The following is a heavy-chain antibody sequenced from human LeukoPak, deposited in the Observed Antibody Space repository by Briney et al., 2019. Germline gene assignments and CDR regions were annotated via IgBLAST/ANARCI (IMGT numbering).Heavy chain of an antibody. V-gene: IGHV1-46*01. CDR3: ARAYSSGLIDY. Sequence: ASVKVSCKASGYTFTSHFMHWVRQAPGQGLEWMGIINPRGGSTSYTQKFQGRVTMTRDTSTSTVYMELSSLRSEDTAVYYCARAYSSGLIDYWGQGTLVTVSS. CDR2: INPRGGST. J-gene: IGHJ4*02. D-gene: IGHD6-19*01. CDR1: GYTFTSHF.